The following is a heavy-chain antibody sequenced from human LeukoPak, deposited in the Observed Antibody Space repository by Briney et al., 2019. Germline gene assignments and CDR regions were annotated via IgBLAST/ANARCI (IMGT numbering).Heavy chain of an antibody. Sequence: GASVKVSCKASGYTFTSYYMHWVRQAPGQGREWMGIINPSGGSTSYAQKFQGRVTMTRDTSKSTVYMELSSLRSEDTAVYYCARRMEDGYNSITFDYWGQGTLVTVSS. CDR2: INPSGGST. D-gene: IGHD5-24*01. V-gene: IGHV1-46*01. CDR3: ARRMEDGYNSITFDY. J-gene: IGHJ4*02. CDR1: GYTFTSYY.